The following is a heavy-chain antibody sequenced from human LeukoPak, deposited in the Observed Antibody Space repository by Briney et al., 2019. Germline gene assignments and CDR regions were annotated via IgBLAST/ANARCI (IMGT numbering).Heavy chain of an antibody. D-gene: IGHD3-16*02. CDR3: ARQIGYDYVWGSYRSHQYYFDY. CDR1: GFTVSSTY. Sequence: PGGSLRLSCAASGFTVSSTYMSWVRQAPGKGLGWVSVIYSGGSTYYADSVKGRFTISRDNSKNTLYLQMNSLRAEDTAVYWCARQIGYDYVWGSYRSHQYYFDYWGQGTLVTVSS. CDR2: IYSGGST. J-gene: IGHJ4*02. V-gene: IGHV3-53*01.